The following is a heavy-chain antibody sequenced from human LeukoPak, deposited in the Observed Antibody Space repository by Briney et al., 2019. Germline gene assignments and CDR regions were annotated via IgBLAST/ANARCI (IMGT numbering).Heavy chain of an antibody. CDR2: ISGDGDST. D-gene: IGHD2-2*01. CDR3: AKDIRYIVVVPAGYYYYMDV. Sequence: GGSLRLSCAASGFTFDDYAMHWVRQAPGKGLEWVSLISGDGDSTSYADSVKGRFTISRDNSKNSLYLQMNSLRTEGTALYYCAKDIRYIVVVPAGYYYYMDVWGKGTTVTVSS. J-gene: IGHJ6*03. CDR1: GFTFDDYA. V-gene: IGHV3-43*02.